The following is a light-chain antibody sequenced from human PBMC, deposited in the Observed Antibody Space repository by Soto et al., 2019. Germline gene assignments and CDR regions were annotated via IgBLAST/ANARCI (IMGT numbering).Light chain of an antibody. J-gene: IGKJ2*01. CDR1: QSVSRGF. CDR2: ATS. CDR3: QQYDNSPPT. Sequence: EIVLTQSPATLSLFPGERATLSCRASQSVSRGFLAWYQQKPDQPPRLLIYATSSRATGIPDRFSGSGSGTDFTLTISRLEPEDFAVYSCQQYDNSPPTFGQGTKLEIK. V-gene: IGKV3-20*01.